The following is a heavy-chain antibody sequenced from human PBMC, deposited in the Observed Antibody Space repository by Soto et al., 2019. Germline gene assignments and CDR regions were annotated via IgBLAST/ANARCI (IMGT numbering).Heavy chain of an antibody. CDR1: GGSITSSSHF. CDR2: IYFTGNT. V-gene: IGHV4-39*01. D-gene: IGHD6-25*01. J-gene: IGHJ5*02. Sequence: SETLSLTCSASGGSITSSSHFWGWVSQPPGKGLEWIGTIYFTGNTYYTPSLKSRLTMSIDTSKNEFSLRLNSVTAADTAVYYCAGQTFTIAAASYGRSNWFDPWGPGTLVTVS. CDR3: AGQTFTIAAASYGRSNWFDP.